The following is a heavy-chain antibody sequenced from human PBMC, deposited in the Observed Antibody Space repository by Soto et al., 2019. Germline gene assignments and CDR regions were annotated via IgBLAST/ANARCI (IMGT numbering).Heavy chain of an antibody. CDR1: GDSVSSGSFY. CDR3: ARDRLGSSSSRVGNCSDP. CDR2: VYYSDTS. V-gene: IGHV4-61*01. Sequence: SETLSLTCAVSGDSVSSGSFYWSWIRQPPGKGLEWIGYVYYSDTSNYNPSLKSRVTISVDTSKNQFSLKLSSVTAADTAVYYCARDRLGSSSSRVGNCSDPWGKETLVTLSS. D-gene: IGHD6-6*01. J-gene: IGHJ5*02.